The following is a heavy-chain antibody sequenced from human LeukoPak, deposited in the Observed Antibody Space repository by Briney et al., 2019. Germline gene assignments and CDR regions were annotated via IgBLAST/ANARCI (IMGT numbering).Heavy chain of an antibody. CDR1: GYTFTSYG. D-gene: IGHD5-18*01. CDR2: ISAYNGNT. V-gene: IGHV1-18*01. CDR3: ARDVGGYSYGPGGDH. Sequence: GASVKVSCKASGYTFTSYGISWVRQAPGQGLEWMGWISAYNGNTNYAQKLQGRVTMTTDTSTSTAYMELRSLRSDDTAVYYCARDVGGYSYGPGGDHWGQGTLVTVSS. J-gene: IGHJ4*02.